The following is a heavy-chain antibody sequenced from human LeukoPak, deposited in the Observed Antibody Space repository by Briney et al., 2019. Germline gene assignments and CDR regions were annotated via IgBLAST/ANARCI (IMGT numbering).Heavy chain of an antibody. CDR1: GGSISSYY. V-gene: IGHV4-59*01. D-gene: IGHD3-10*02. CDR3: ARGATFGELLYSYYYYGMDV. CDR2: IYYSGST. Sequence: SETLSLTCTVSGGSISSYYWSWIRQPPGKGLEWIGYIYYSGSTNYNPSLKSRVTISVDTSKNQFSLKLSSVTAADTAVYYCARGATFGELLYSYYYYGMDVWGQGTTVTVSS. J-gene: IGHJ6*02.